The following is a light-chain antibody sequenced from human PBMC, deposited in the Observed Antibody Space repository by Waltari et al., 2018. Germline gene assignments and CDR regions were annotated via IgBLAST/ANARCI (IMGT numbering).Light chain of an antibody. CDR2: QVT. V-gene: IGLV2-8*01. Sequence: QSPLTQPPSASGSPGQSVTISCTGTSSAVGGYDYVSGYQQPPGKAPKFLIYQVTKRASGVPDRFSGSKSGNTASLTVSGLQAEDEADYYCASYAGSSSYVFGGGTKLTVL. CDR1: SSAVGGYDY. J-gene: IGLJ3*02. CDR3: ASYAGSSSYV.